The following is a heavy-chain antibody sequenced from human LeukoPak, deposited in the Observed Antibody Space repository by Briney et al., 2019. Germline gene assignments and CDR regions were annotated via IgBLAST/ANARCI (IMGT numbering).Heavy chain of an antibody. CDR3: ARAGGDDYVWGSYRFYYYYYYMDV. Sequence: GGSLRLSCAASGFTFSSYGMHWVRQAPGKGLEWVSYISSSGSTIYYADSVKGRFTISRDNAKNSLYLQMNSLRAEDTAVYYCARAGGDDYVWGSYRFYYYYYYMDVWGKGTTVTISS. D-gene: IGHD3-16*02. CDR2: ISSSGSTI. J-gene: IGHJ6*03. CDR1: GFTFSSYG. V-gene: IGHV3-48*04.